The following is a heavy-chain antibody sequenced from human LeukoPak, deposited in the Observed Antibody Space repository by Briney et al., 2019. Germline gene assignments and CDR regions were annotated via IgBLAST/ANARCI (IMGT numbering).Heavy chain of an antibody. Sequence: GGSLRLSCEASGFIFSLYSMNWVRQAPGKGLEWVSSISMSSRHIYYADSVKGRFTISRDNAKSSLYLQLNSLRAEDTAVYYCASGYSGSYYDDAFDIWGQGTMVTVSS. CDR3: ASGYSGSYYDDAFDI. J-gene: IGHJ3*02. CDR1: GFIFSLYS. CDR2: ISMSSRHI. V-gene: IGHV3-21*01. D-gene: IGHD1-26*01.